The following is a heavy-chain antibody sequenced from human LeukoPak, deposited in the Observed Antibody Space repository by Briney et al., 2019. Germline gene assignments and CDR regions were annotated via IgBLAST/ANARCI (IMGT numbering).Heavy chain of an antibody. CDR3: ARDGPYCSGGSCFGGP. D-gene: IGHD2-15*01. CDR1: GGSISSGGSS. V-gene: IGHV4-30-2*01. CDR2: IYHSGST. Sequence: PSETLSLTCAVSGGSISSGGSSWSWIRQPPGKGLEWIGYIYHSGSTYYNPSLKSRVTISVDRSKNQFSLKLSSVTAADTAVYYCARDGPYCSGGSCFGGPWGQGTLVTVSS. J-gene: IGHJ5*02.